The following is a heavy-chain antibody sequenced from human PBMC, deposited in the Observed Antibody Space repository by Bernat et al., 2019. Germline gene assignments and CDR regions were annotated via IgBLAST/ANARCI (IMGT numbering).Heavy chain of an antibody. D-gene: IGHD7-27*01. Sequence: QVQLQESGPGLVKPSQTLSLTCTVSGGSISSGGYYWSWIRPHPGKGLEWIGYIYYSGSTYYNPSLKSRITISVDTSKIQFSRKLSSVTAADTAVYYCAREANWGYLLDYWGQGTLVTVSA. CDR2: IYYSGST. J-gene: IGHJ4*02. CDR3: AREANWGYLLDY. CDR1: GGSISSGGYY. V-gene: IGHV4-31*03.